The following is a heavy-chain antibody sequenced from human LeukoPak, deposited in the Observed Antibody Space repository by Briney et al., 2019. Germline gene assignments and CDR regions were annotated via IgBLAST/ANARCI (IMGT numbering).Heavy chain of an antibody. CDR2: IFYSGST. V-gene: IGHV4-59*01. CDR3: ARGDFYYFDY. Sequence: PSETLSLTCTVSGGSMSSYYWSWIRQPPGKGLEWIGYIFYSGSTKYNPSLKSRVTISVDTSKNQFSLKLSSVTAADTALYYCARGDFYYFDYWGQGTLVTVSS. J-gene: IGHJ4*02. CDR1: GGSMSSYY. D-gene: IGHD2/OR15-2a*01.